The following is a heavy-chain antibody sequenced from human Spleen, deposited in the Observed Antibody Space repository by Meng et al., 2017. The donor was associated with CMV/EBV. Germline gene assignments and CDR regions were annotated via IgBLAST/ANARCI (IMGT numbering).Heavy chain of an antibody. J-gene: IGHJ5*02. D-gene: IGHD3-10*01. CDR3: ARGRITMVRGLIVSGRNWFDP. Sequence: GSYWSWIRQPPGKGLEWIGEINHSGHTKYNPSLKSRVTISVDTSKNQFSLKLKSVTAADTAVYYCARGRITMVRGLIVSGRNWFDPWGQGTLVTVSS. CDR2: INHSGHT. CDR1: GSY. V-gene: IGHV4-34*01.